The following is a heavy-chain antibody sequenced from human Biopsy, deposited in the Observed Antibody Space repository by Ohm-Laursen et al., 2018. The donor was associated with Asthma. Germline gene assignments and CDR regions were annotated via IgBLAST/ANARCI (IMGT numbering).Heavy chain of an antibody. CDR3: VKDGTDDAFDI. CDR2: ISKDASTQ. J-gene: IGHJ3*02. CDR1: GFSFSNFA. Sequence: SLRLSCSASGFSFSNFAIHWVRQAPGKGLEWVGVISKDASTQDYADSVKGRFTMARDNSKNTLDLQMNSLREEDTAVYYCVKDGTDDAFDIWGQGTVVSVSS. D-gene: IGHD1-1*01. V-gene: IGHV3-30*18.